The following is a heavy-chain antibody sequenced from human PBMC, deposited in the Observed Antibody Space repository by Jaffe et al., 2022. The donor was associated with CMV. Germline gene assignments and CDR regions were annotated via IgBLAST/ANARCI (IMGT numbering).Heavy chain of an antibody. CDR2: ISSSSSYI. CDR3: ARNKDGWLFAFFDY. Sequence: EVQLVESGGGLVKPGGSLRLSCAASGFTFSSYSMNWVRQAPGKGLEWVSSISSSSSYIYYADSVKGRFTISRDNAKNSLYLQMNSLRAEDTAVYYCARNKDGWLFAFFDYWGQGTLVTVSS. CDR1: GFTFSSYS. J-gene: IGHJ4*02. V-gene: IGHV3-21*01. D-gene: IGHD3-22*01.